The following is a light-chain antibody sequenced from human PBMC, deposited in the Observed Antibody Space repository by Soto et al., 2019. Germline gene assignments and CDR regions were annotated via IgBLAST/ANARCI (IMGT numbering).Light chain of an antibody. CDR2: GVF. Sequence: EIVLTQSPGTLSLSPGERATLSCRASQSVSSSYLAWYQHRPGQPPRLLIYGVFTRADDIPDRFSGSGSGTDFTLAILSLQAEDVAVYYCQHYGYPQCTFGEGTKVAI. CDR1: QSVSSSY. V-gene: IGKV3-20*01. J-gene: IGKJ1*01. CDR3: QHYGYPQCT.